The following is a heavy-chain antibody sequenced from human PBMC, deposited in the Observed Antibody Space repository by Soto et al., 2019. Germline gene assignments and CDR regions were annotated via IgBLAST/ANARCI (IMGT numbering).Heavy chain of an antibody. CDR1: GFTFTIYA. J-gene: IGHJ4*02. Sequence: EVQLLESGGGLVNPGGSLRLSCAASGFTFTIYAMSWVRQAPGKGLEWVSTIGGSGGGTSYANFVRGRFTISRDNSKNTLYLQMNSLRAEDTAVYYCVKDAPGSGWLSDYWGQGTLVTVSS. D-gene: IGHD3-22*01. V-gene: IGHV3-23*01. CDR3: VKDAPGSGWLSDY. CDR2: IGGSGGGT.